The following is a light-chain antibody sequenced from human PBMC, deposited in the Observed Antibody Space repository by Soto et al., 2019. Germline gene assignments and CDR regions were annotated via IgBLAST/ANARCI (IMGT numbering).Light chain of an antibody. CDR3: QQYNDWPPLT. Sequence: EKVLTQSPATLSVSPGERATLSCRASQRITTNLAWYQQKPGQAPSLLIYGASTRATGVPARFSGSGSGTESTLTITSLQSEDFGVYYCQQYNDWPPLTFGGGTKVEI. V-gene: IGKV3-15*01. CDR1: QRITTN. J-gene: IGKJ4*01. CDR2: GAS.